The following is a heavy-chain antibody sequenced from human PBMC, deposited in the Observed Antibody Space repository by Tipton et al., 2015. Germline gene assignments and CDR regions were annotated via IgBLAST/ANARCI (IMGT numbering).Heavy chain of an antibody. D-gene: IGHD6-19*01. CDR1: GFTFSSYA. V-gene: IGHV3-23*01. Sequence: GSLRLSCAASGFTFSSYAMNWVRQAPGKGLGRVSAISGSGDNTYYADSVKGRFTISRDNSKNTLYLQMNSLRAEDTAVYYCAKDHRGWYYYYAIDVWGQGTTVTVSS. CDR2: ISGSGDNT. CDR3: AKDHRGWYYYYAIDV. J-gene: IGHJ6*02.